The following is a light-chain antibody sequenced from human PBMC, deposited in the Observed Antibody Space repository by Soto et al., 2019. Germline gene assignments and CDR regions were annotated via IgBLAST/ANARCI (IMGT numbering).Light chain of an antibody. V-gene: IGKV4-1*01. CDR2: WAS. Sequence: DIVMTQSPDSLAVSLGERATINCKSSQSVLYSPNNKNYLAWYQQKPGQPPKLLVYWASTRESGGPDRFSGSGSGTDFTLTITSLQAEDAAVYYCHQYHSAPHTFGQGTKVEIK. CDR3: HQYHSAPHT. J-gene: IGKJ1*01. CDR1: QSVLYSPNNKNY.